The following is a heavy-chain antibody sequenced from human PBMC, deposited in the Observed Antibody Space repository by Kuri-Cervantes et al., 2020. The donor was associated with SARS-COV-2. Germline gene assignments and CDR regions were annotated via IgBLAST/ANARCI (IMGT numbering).Heavy chain of an antibody. CDR1: GFTFSSYS. J-gene: IGHJ6*02. D-gene: IGHD5-12*01. CDR3: AREARNIVWDYYYGMDV. Sequence: GESLKISCAASGFTFSSYSMNWVRQAPGKGLEWVSSISSSSSYIYYADSVKGRFTISRDNAKNSLCLQMNSLRAEDTAVYYCAREARNIVWDYYYGMDVWGQGTTVTVSS. CDR2: ISSSSSYI. V-gene: IGHV3-21*01.